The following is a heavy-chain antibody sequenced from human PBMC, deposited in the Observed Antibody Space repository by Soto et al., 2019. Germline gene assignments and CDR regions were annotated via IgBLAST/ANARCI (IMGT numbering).Heavy chain of an antibody. J-gene: IGHJ4*02. D-gene: IGHD1-26*01. V-gene: IGHV3-73*01. CDR3: TLTRVGT. CDR2: IRSKANSYAT. Sequence: ELASAACRVRGIGLGMRWVSQASGKGLEWVGRIRSKANSYATAYAASVKGRFTISRDDSKNTAYLQMNSLKTEDTAVYYCTLTRVGTWGQGTLVTVSS. CDR1: RVRGIGLG.